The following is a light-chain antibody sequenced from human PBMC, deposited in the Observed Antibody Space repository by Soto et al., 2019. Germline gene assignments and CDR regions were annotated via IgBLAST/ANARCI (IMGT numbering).Light chain of an antibody. J-gene: IGKJ1*01. Sequence: EIVMTQSPATLSVSPGERATLFCRASQSVSNKLAWYQQKPGQAPRLLIFNASTRATGIPARFSGSGSGTEFTLTISSLQSADFAVYYCQHDNNYLAWTFGQGTKVEIK. CDR3: QHDNNYLAWT. CDR1: QSVSNK. CDR2: NAS. V-gene: IGKV3-15*01.